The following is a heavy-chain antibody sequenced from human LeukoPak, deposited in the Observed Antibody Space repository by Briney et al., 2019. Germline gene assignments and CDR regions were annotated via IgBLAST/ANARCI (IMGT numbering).Heavy chain of an antibody. CDR3: ARGQLLWFGEFYFDY. Sequence: SETLSLTCAVYGGSFSGYYWSWIRQPPGKGLEWIGEINHSGSTNYNPSPKSRVTISVDTSKNQFSLKLSSVTAADTAVYYCARGQLLWFGEFYFDYWGQGTLVTVSS. J-gene: IGHJ4*02. V-gene: IGHV4-34*01. CDR2: INHSGST. D-gene: IGHD3-10*01. CDR1: GGSFSGYY.